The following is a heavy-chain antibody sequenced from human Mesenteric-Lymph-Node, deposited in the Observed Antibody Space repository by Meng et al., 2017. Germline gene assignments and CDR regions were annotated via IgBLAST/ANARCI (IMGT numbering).Heavy chain of an antibody. CDR2: ISAYNGNT. D-gene: IGHD3-9*01. CDR3: ARDDYDILTGYRHFDY. CDR1: GDTFTSYG. Sequence: ASVKVSCKASGDTFTSYGISWVRQAPGQGLEWMGWISAYNGNTNYAQKLQGRVTMTTDTSTSTAYMELRSLRSDDTAVYYCARDDYDILTGYRHFDYWGQGTLVTVSS. V-gene: IGHV1-18*01. J-gene: IGHJ4*02.